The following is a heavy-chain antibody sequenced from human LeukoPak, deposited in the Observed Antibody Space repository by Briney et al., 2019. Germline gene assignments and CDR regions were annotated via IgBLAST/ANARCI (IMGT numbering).Heavy chain of an antibody. J-gene: IGHJ4*02. CDR2: ISAYNGNT. CDR3: AKKVPANWGSYFDY. Sequence: ASVKVSCKASGYTFTSYGISWVRQAPGQGLEWMGWISAYNGNTNYAQKLQGRVTMTTDTSTSTAYMELRSLRSDDTAVYYCAKKVPANWGSYFDYWGQGTLVTVSS. CDR1: GYTFTSYG. D-gene: IGHD7-27*01. V-gene: IGHV1-18*01.